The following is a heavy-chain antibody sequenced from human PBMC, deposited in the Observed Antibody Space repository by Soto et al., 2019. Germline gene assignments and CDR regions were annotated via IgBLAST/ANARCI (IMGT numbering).Heavy chain of an antibody. D-gene: IGHD6-13*01. Sequence: GGSLRLSCAASGFTFSSYEMNWVRQAPGKGLEWVSYISSSGSTIYYADSVKGRFTISRDNAKISLYLQMNSLRAEDTAVYYCARFKLGIAAAGDAFDIWGQGTMVTVSS. CDR3: ARFKLGIAAAGDAFDI. CDR1: GFTFSSYE. V-gene: IGHV3-48*03. J-gene: IGHJ3*02. CDR2: ISSSGSTI.